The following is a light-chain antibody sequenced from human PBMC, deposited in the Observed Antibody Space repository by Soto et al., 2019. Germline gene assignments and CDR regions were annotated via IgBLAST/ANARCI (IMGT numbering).Light chain of an antibody. CDR1: QSISSW. V-gene: IGKV1-5*03. CDR3: QQYNSYPLT. J-gene: IGKJ4*01. Sequence: DIQMTQSPSTLSASVGDRVTITCRASQSISSWLAWYQQKPGKAPKLLIYKASSLESGVPSRFSGSGSGTEYTLTITSLQPDDFATYYCQQYNSYPLTFGGGTKVDLK. CDR2: KAS.